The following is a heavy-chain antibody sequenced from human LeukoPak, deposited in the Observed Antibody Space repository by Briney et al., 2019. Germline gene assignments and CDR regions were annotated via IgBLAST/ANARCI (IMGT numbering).Heavy chain of an antibody. J-gene: IGHJ6*03. CDR2: ISGSGGST. Sequence: PGGSLRLSCAASGFTFSSYAMSWVRPAPRQGLERVSAISGSGGSTYYADSVKGRFTISRDNSKNTLYLQMNSLRAEDTAVYYCAKYFVKPRTWNRLCYYMDVWGKGTTVTVSS. D-gene: IGHD1-1*01. CDR1: GFTFSSYA. V-gene: IGHV3-23*01. CDR3: AKYFVKPRTWNRLCYYMDV.